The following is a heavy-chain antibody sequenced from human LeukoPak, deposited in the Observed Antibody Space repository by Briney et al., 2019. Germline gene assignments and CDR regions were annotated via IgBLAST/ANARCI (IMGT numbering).Heavy chain of an antibody. Sequence: SESLSLTCTVSGGSVSSGSYYWSWIRQPPGKGLEWIGYIYYSGSTNYNPSLKSRVTISVDTSKNQFSLKLSSVTAADTAVYYCARGSTYCYGSGSYYYYYGMDVWGKGTTVTVSS. CDR3: ARGSTYCYGSGSYYYYYGMDV. D-gene: IGHD3-10*01. J-gene: IGHJ6*04. CDR1: GGSVSSGSYY. V-gene: IGHV4-61*01. CDR2: IYYSGST.